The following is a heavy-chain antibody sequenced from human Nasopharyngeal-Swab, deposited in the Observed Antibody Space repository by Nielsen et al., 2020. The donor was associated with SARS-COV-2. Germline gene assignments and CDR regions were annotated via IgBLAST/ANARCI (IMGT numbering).Heavy chain of an antibody. J-gene: IGHJ6*02. CDR2: ISYDGSNK. CDR3: ARGPGDGMDV. V-gene: IGHV3-30-3*01. Sequence: WIRQPPGKGLEWVAVISYDGSNKYYADSVKGRFTIPRDNSKNTLYPQMNSLRAEDTAVYYCARGPGDGMDVWGQGTTVTASS. D-gene: IGHD3-10*01.